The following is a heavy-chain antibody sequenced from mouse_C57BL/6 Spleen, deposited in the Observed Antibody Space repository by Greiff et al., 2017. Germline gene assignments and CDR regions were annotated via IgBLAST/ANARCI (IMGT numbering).Heavy chain of an antibody. CDR1: GYTFTSYW. Sequence: VQLQQPGTELVKPGASVKLSCKASGYTFTSYWMHWVKQRPGQGLEWIGNINPSNGGTNYNEKFKSKATLTVDKSSSTAYMQLSSLTSEDSAVYYCARSLGWLPYYFDYWGQGTTLTVSS. V-gene: IGHV1-53*01. CDR3: ARSLGWLPYYFDY. J-gene: IGHJ2*01. CDR2: INPSNGGT. D-gene: IGHD2-3*01.